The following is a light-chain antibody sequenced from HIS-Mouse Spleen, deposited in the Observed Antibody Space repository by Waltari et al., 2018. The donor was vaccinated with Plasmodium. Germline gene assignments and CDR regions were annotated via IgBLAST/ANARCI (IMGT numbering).Light chain of an antibody. CDR2: EVS. CDR3: SSYAGSNNLV. Sequence: QSALTQPPSASGSPGQSVTISSTGTSSDVGGYNYVSWYQQHPGKAPKLMIYEVSKRPSGAPDRFSGSKSGNTASLTVSGLQAEDEADYYCSSYAGSNNLVFGGGTKLTVL. V-gene: IGLV2-8*01. J-gene: IGLJ2*01. CDR1: SSDVGGYNY.